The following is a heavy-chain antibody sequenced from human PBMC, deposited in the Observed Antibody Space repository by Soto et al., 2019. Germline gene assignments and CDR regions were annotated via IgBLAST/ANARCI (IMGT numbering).Heavy chain of an antibody. CDR2: ISSSSSYT. V-gene: IGHV3-11*06. Sequence: GESLKISCAASGFTFSDYYMSWIRQAPGKGLEWVSYISSSSSYTNYADSVKGRFTISRDNAKNSLYLQMNSLRAEDTAVYYCATHSNWGHIIDYWGQGTLVTVSS. CDR1: GFTFSDYY. J-gene: IGHJ4*02. D-gene: IGHD7-27*01. CDR3: ATHSNWGHIIDY.